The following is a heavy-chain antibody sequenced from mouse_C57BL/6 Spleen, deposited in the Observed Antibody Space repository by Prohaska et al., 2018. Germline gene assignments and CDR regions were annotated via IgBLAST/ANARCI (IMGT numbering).Heavy chain of an antibody. Sequence: HGKSLEWIGYINPNNGGTSYNQKFKGKATLTVNKSSSTAYMELRSLTSEDSAVYYCAGLTGVLFDYWGQGTTLTVSS. V-gene: IGHV1-22*01. CDR2: INPNNGGT. CDR3: AGLTGVLFDY. D-gene: IGHD4-1*01. J-gene: IGHJ2*01.